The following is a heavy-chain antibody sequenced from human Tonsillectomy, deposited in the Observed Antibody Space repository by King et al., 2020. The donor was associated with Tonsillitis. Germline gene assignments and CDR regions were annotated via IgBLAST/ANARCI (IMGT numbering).Heavy chain of an antibody. Sequence: VQLVESGGGVVQPGRSLRLSCAASGFTYSRYIMHWVRQAPGKGLEWVAVIWYDGSNKYYADSVKGRFTISRDNSKNTLYLQMNSLRAEDTAVYHCAGALTYHDFDYWGQGTLVTVSS. V-gene: IGHV3-33*01. CDR3: AGALTYHDFDY. CDR2: IWYDGSNK. J-gene: IGHJ4*02. CDR1: GFTYSRYI. D-gene: IGHD3-3*01.